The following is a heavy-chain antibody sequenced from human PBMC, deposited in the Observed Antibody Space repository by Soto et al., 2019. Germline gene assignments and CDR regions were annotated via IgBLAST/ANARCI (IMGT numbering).Heavy chain of an antibody. Sequence: HPGGSLRLSCAASGFTFSSYAMSWVRQAPGKGLEWVSAIGDSGGSTYYADSVKGRFTISRDNSKNTLYMQMNSLRDEDTAVYYCVRAAGYSGNDYVYYYGMDVWGQGTTVTVSS. CDR2: IGDSGGST. V-gene: IGHV3-23*01. CDR3: VRAAGYSGNDYVYYYGMDV. CDR1: GFTFSSYA. J-gene: IGHJ6*02. D-gene: IGHD5-12*01.